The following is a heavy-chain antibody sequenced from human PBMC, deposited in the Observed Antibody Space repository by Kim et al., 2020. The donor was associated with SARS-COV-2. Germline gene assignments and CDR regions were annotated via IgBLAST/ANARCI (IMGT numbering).Heavy chain of an antibody. CDR3: ARDYLNFVGATTSAFDI. V-gene: IGHV1-18*01. CDR1: GYTFTSYG. J-gene: IGHJ3*02. D-gene: IGHD1-26*01. CDR2: ISAYNGNT. Sequence: ASVKVSCKASGYTFTSYGISWVRQAPGQGLEWMGWISAYNGNTNYAQKLQGRVTMTTDTSTSTAYMELRSLRSDDTAVYYCARDYLNFVGATTSAFDIWGQGTMVTVSS.